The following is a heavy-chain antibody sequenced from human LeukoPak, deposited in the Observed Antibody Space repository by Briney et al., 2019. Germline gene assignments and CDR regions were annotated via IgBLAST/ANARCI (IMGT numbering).Heavy chain of an antibody. J-gene: IGHJ3*02. CDR3: ARDTPYGSGSYAFDI. D-gene: IGHD3-10*01. Sequence: TSETLSLTCTVSGGSISSYYWSWIRQPPGKGLEWIGNIYDSGSTNYNPSLKSRVTISVDTSKNQFSLKLSSVTAADTAVYYCARDTPYGSGSYAFDIWGQGTMVTVSS. V-gene: IGHV4-59*01. CDR2: IYDSGST. CDR1: GGSISSYY.